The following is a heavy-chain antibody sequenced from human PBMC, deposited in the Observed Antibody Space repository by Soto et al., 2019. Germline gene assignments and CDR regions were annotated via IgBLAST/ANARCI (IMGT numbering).Heavy chain of an antibody. CDR2: IYHSGST. CDR1: GGSIISGGYS. V-gene: IGHV4-30-2*01. J-gene: IGHJ6*02. Sequence: SETLSLTCAVSGGSIISGGYSWSWIRQPPGKGLEWIGYIYHSGSTYYNPSLKSRVTISVDRSKNQFSLKLSSVTAADTAVYYCARADSSSSGYYYYGMDVWGQGTTVTVSS. D-gene: IGHD6-6*01. CDR3: ARADSSSSGYYYYGMDV.